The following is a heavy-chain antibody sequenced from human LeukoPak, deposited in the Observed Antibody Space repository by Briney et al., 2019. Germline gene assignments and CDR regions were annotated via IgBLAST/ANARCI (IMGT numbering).Heavy chain of an antibody. CDR2: IYYSGST. Sequence: SETLSLTCTVSAGSISSFYWSWIRQPPGKGLEWIGFIYYSGSTRYNPSLKSRVTISVDTSKNQFSLKLSSVTAADTAVYYCARGGSGYALNWFDPWGQGTLVTVSS. CDR1: AGSISSFY. D-gene: IGHD5-12*01. J-gene: IGHJ5*02. V-gene: IGHV4-59*01. CDR3: ARGGSGYALNWFDP.